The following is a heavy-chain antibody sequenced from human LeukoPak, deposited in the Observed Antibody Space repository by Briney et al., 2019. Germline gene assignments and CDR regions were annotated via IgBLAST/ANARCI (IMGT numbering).Heavy chain of an antibody. J-gene: IGHJ4*02. V-gene: IGHV4-34*01. CDR3: ARGAKRDHCSSTSCYSVGFDY. CDR1: GGSFSGYY. D-gene: IGHD2-2*01. Sequence: SETLSLTCAVYGGSFSGYYWSWIRQPPGKGLEWIGEINHSGSTNYNPSLKSRVTISVDTSKNQFSLKLSSVTAADTAVYYCARGAKRDHCSSTSCYSVGFDYWGQGTLVTVSS. CDR2: INHSGST.